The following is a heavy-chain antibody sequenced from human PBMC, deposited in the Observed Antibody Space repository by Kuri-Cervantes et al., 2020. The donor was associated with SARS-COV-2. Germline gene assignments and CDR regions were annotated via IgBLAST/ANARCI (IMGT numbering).Heavy chain of an antibody. CDR1: GFSFRTYA. CDR3: ARGSPGITIFGVVIIDPSDAFDI. J-gene: IGHJ3*02. Sequence: GESLKISCAASGFSFRTYAMHWVRQAPGKGLEWVAVISFDGNSEDYADSVKGRFTISRDNSKNTLYLQMNSLRAEDTAVYYCARGSPGITIFGVVIIDPSDAFDIWGQGTMVTVSS. CDR2: ISFDGNSE. D-gene: IGHD3-3*01. V-gene: IGHV3-30-3*01.